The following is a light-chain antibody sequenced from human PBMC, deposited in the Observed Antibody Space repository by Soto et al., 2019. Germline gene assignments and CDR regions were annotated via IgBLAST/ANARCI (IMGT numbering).Light chain of an antibody. CDR3: QHYNNWPAWT. CDR2: GAS. V-gene: IGKV3-15*01. J-gene: IGKJ1*01. Sequence: EIVMTQSPATLSVSPGERATLFCRASQSVSTNLAWYQQKPGQAPRLLMYGASTRATGVPARFSGSGSGTDFTLSIGSLQSEDFAVYYCQHYNNWPAWTFGQGTKVDIK. CDR1: QSVSTN.